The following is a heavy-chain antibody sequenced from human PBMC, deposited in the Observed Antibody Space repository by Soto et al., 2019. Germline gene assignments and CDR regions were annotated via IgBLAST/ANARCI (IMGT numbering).Heavy chain of an antibody. CDR1: GYTLTELS. V-gene: IGHV1-24*01. D-gene: IGHD3-3*01. J-gene: IGHJ3*02. CDR2: FDPEDGET. Sequence: ASVKVSCKVSGYTLTELSMHWVRQAPGKGLEWMGGFDPEDGETIYAQKFQGRVTMTEGTSTDTAYMELSSLRSEDTAVYYCATDQDTIFGVVRRAFDIWGQGTMVTVSS. CDR3: ATDQDTIFGVVRRAFDI.